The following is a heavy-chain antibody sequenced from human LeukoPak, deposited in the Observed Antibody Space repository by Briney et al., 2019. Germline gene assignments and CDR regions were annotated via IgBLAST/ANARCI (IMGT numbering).Heavy chain of an antibody. D-gene: IGHD3-22*01. J-gene: IGHJ4*02. CDR1: GGTFSSYS. V-gene: IGHV1-69*13. CDR3: ARSSRYYDSSGLQAYYFDY. CDR2: IIPIFGTA. Sequence: SVKVSCKASGGTFSSYSISWVRQAPGQGLEWMGGIIPIFGTANYAQKFQGRVTITADESTSTAYMELSSLRSEDTAVYYCARSSRYYDSSGLQAYYFDYWGQGTLVTVSS.